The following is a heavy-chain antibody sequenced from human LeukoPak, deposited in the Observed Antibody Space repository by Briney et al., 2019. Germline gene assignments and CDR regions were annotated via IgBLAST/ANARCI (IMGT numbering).Heavy chain of an antibody. CDR1: GGSISSGGYY. CDR3: ARGSTGDKSNN. V-gene: IGHV4-31*03. Sequence: SQTLSLTCTVSGGSISSGGYYWSWIRQLPGKGLEWIGYIYYSGTTSYNPSLKSRLTISLDTSENQFSLKLSSVTAADTAVYYCARGSTGDKSNNWGQGPLVTVSS. J-gene: IGHJ4*02. CDR2: IYYSGTT. D-gene: IGHD7-27*01.